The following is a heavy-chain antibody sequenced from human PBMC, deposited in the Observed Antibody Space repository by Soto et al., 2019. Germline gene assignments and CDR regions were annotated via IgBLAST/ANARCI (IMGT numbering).Heavy chain of an antibody. V-gene: IGHV1-69*13. CDR1: GGTFSSYA. CDR2: IIPIFGTA. J-gene: IGHJ5*02. D-gene: IGHD6-13*01. Sequence: GASVKVSCKASGGTFSSYAISWVRQAPGQGLEWMGGIIPIFGTANYAQKFQGRVTITADESTSTAYMELSSLRSEDTAVYYCARIGASAATWFDPWGQGTLVTVSS. CDR3: ARIGASAATWFDP.